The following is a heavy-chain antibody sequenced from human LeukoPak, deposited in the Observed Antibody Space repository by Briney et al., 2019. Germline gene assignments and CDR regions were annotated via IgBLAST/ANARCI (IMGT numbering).Heavy chain of an antibody. CDR1: GFTFSSYS. Sequence: GGSLRLSCAASGFTFSSYSMNWVRQAPGKGLEWVSSISSSSSYIYYADSVEGRFTISRDNAKNSLYLQMNSLRAEDTAVYYCARSSYTAMVPGGGDYWGQGTLVTVSS. D-gene: IGHD5-18*01. CDR3: ARSSYTAMVPGGGDY. J-gene: IGHJ4*02. V-gene: IGHV3-21*01. CDR2: ISSSSSYI.